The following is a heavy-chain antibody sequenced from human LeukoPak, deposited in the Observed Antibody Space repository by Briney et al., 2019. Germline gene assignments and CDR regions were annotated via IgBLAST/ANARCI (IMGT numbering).Heavy chain of an antibody. J-gene: IGHJ4*02. CDR2: MYYRDSS. CDR1: GASVSSGH. Sequence: PSETLSLTCTVSGASVSSGHWSWIRQPPGKGLELIGYMYYRDSSNYNPSLKSRVTISIDTSKNQFSLKLSSVTAADTAVYYCARVHSSGWSRIFDSWGQGTLVTVSS. V-gene: IGHV4-59*02. CDR3: ARVHSSGWSRIFDS. D-gene: IGHD6-19*01.